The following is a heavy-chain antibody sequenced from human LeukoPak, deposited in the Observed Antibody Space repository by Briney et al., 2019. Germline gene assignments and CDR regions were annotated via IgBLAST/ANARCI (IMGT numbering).Heavy chain of an antibody. J-gene: IGHJ4*02. CDR1: GGSFSGYY. CDR2: INHSGST. V-gene: IGHV4-34*01. CDR3: ASMSSRWYREQNDY. Sequence: SETLSLTCAVYGGSFSGYYWSWIRQPPGKGLEWIGEINHSGSTNYNPSLKSRVTISVDTSKNQFSLKLSSVTAADTAVYYCASMSSRWYREQNDYWGQGTLVTVSS. D-gene: IGHD6-13*01.